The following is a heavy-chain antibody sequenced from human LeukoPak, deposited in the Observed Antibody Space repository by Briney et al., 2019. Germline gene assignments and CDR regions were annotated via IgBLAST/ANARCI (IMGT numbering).Heavy chain of an antibody. V-gene: IGHV3-23*01. CDR2: ISGSGGST. CDR3: AHPYYYDSSGPRAPEGY. CDR1: GFXFSSYA. D-gene: IGHD3-22*01. Sequence: GGSLRLSCAASGFXFSSYAISWVRQAPGKGLEWVSAISGSGGSTYYADSVKGRFTISRDNSKNTLYLQMNSLRAEDTAVYYCAHPYYYDSSGPRAPEGYWGQGTLVTVSS. J-gene: IGHJ4*02.